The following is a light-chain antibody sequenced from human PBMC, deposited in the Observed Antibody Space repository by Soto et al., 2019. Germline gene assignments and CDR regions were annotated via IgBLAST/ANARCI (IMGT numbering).Light chain of an antibody. CDR3: QQYYTTPYT. CDR2: WAS. V-gene: IGKV4-1*01. CDR1: QSVLYSSNNKNY. Sequence: DIVMTQSPDSLAVSLGERATFNCKSSQSVLYSSNNKNYLAWYQQKPGQPPKLLIYWASTRESGVPDRFSGSGSGTDFTLTISSLQAEDVAVYYCQQYYTTPYTFGQGTKLEMK. J-gene: IGKJ2*01.